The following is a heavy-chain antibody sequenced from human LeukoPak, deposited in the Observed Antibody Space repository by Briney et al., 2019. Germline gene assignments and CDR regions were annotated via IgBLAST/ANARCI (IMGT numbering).Heavy chain of an antibody. D-gene: IGHD3-10*01. V-gene: IGHV3-48*03. Sequence: GGSLRLSCAASGFTFSSYEMNWVRQAPGKGLEWVSYISSSGSSIYYADSVKGRFTISRDNAKNSLYLQMNSLKTEDTAVYFCARDLGYGSGPDWFDPWGQGTLATVSS. CDR2: ISSSGSSI. CDR1: GFTFSSYE. CDR3: ARDLGYGSGPDWFDP. J-gene: IGHJ5*02.